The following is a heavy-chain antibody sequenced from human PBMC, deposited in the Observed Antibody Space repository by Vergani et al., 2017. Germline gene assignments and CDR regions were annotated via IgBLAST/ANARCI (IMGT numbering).Heavy chain of an antibody. Sequence: QVQLVQSGAAVKKPGASVKVSCRASGYSFSSYDISWVRQATGQGLEWMGWMNPNSGTTGYAQKFQGRVTMTRNTSINTAYMELSRLRSQDTAVYYCARDPRGYGGDPEDYYYGMDVWGQGTTVTVSS. CDR2: MNPNSGTT. D-gene: IGHD2-21*02. V-gene: IGHV1-8*01. CDR3: ARDPRGYGGDPEDYYYGMDV. J-gene: IGHJ6*02. CDR1: GYSFSSYD.